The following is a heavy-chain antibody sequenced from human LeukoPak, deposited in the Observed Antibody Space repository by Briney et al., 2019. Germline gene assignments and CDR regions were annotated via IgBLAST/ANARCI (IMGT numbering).Heavy chain of an antibody. CDR2: ISYDGSNK. Sequence: QAGGSLRLSCAASGFTFSSYAMHWVRQAPGKGLEWVAVISYDGSNKYYADSVKGRFTISRDDAKNSLSLQMNSLRAEDTAVYYCTYNTPGTTLDSWGQGTLVTVSS. J-gene: IGHJ4*02. CDR3: TYNTPGTTLDS. D-gene: IGHD1-1*01. V-gene: IGHV3-30*04. CDR1: GFTFSSYA.